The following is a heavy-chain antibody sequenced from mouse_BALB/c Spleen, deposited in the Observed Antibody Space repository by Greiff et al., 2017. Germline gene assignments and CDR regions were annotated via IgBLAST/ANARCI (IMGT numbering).Heavy chain of an antibody. CDR1: GFTFSSYT. Sequence: DVMLVESGGGLVQPGGSLKLSCAASGFTFSSYTMSWVRQTPEKRLEWVAYISNGGGSTYYPDTVKGRFTISRDNAKNTLYLQMSSLKSEDTAMYYCARQGGYSWGQGTLVTVSA. CDR3: ARQGGYS. D-gene: IGHD2-3*01. V-gene: IGHV5-12-2*01. J-gene: IGHJ3*01. CDR2: ISNGGGST.